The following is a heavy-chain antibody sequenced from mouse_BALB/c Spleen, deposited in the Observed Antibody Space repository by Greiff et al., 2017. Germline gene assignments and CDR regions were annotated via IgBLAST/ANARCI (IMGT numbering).Heavy chain of an antibody. D-gene: IGHD2-4*01. J-gene: IGHJ3*01. CDR1: GYTFTSYW. CDR2: IYPGNSDT. V-gene: IGHV1-5*01. Sequence: EVKVVESGTVLARPGASVKMSCKASGYTFTSYWMHWVKQRPGQGLEWIGAIYPGNSDTSYNQKFKGKAKLTAVTSTSTAYMELSSLTNEDSAVYYCTRSGHYDPWFAYWGQGTLVTVSA. CDR3: TRSGHYDPWFAY.